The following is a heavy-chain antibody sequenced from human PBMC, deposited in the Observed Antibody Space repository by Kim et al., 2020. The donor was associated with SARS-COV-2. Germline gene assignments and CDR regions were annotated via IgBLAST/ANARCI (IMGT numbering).Heavy chain of an antibody. CDR1: GFTFSSYA. D-gene: IGHD3-22*01. Sequence: GGSLRLSCAASGFTFSSYAMHWVRQAPGKGLEWVAVISYDGGNKYYADSVKGRFTISRDNSKNTLYLQMNSLRAEDTAVYYCARDRNYYDSSGYYYPRYYYYYGMDVWGQGTTVTVSS. CDR3: ARDRNYYDSSGYYYPRYYYYYGMDV. J-gene: IGHJ6*02. V-gene: IGHV3-30-3*01. CDR2: ISYDGGNK.